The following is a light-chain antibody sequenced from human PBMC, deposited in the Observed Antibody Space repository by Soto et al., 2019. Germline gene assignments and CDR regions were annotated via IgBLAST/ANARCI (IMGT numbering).Light chain of an antibody. CDR2: DAS. CDR1: QSVSSY. Sequence: EIVLTQSPATLSLSPGERATLSCRASQSVSSYLAWYQQKPGQAPRLLIYDASNRATGIPARFSGSGSGTGFTLTISSLEPEDFAVYYCQQRSNWPPGGLTFGGGTKVEIK. J-gene: IGKJ4*01. CDR3: QQRSNWPPGGLT. V-gene: IGKV3-11*01.